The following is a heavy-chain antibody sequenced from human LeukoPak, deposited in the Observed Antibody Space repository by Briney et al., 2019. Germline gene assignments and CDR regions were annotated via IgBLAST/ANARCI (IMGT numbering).Heavy chain of an antibody. D-gene: IGHD4-17*01. CDR1: GYTFTGYY. V-gene: IGHV1-46*01. CDR3: ARDSLYGVVDY. Sequence: ASVTVSCKASGYTFTGYYMHWVRQAPGQGLEWMGWINPSGGSTSYAQKFQGRVTMTRDTSTSTVYMYLSSLRSEDTAVYYCARDSLYGVVDYWGQGTLVTVSS. J-gene: IGHJ4*02. CDR2: INPSGGST.